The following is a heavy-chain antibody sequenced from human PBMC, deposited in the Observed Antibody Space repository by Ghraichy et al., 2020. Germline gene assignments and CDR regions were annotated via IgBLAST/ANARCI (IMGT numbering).Heavy chain of an antibody. CDR3: AREPQKRDGYNLYYMDV. V-gene: IGHV3-21*01. CDR2: ISSSSSYI. Sequence: GGSLRLSCAASGFTFSSYSMNWVRQAPGKGLEWVSSISSSSSYIYYADSVKGRFTISRDNAKNSLYLQMNSLRAEDTAVYYCAREPQKRDGYNLYYMDVWGKGTTVTVSS. CDR1: GFTFSSYS. J-gene: IGHJ6*03. D-gene: IGHD5-24*01.